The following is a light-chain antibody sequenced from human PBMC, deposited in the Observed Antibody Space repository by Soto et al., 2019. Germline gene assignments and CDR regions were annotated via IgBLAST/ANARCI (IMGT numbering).Light chain of an antibody. CDR3: CSNVGVYSFI. J-gene: IGLJ2*01. CDR1: SNDIGKYNL. V-gene: IGLV2-23*02. CDR2: EVS. Sequence: QSALTQPASVSGSPGQSITISCTGSSNDIGKYNLVSWYQQHSGSDPQLILYEVSGRPSGIPTRFSGSKSGNTASLTISGLQPEDEADYYCCSNVGVYSFIFGGGTKLTVL.